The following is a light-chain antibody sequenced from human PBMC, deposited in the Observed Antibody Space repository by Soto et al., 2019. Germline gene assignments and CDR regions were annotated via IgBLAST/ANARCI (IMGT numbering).Light chain of an antibody. Sequence: DIQMTQSPSTLSASVGDRVTITCRASQSISIWLAWYQQKPGKAPRLLIYKASDLESGVPSRFSGGGSATDFTLTISSLQPDDFAAYYCQQYNSYSPLTFGGGTKVEIK. J-gene: IGKJ4*01. CDR2: KAS. CDR1: QSISIW. V-gene: IGKV1-5*03. CDR3: QQYNSYSPLT.